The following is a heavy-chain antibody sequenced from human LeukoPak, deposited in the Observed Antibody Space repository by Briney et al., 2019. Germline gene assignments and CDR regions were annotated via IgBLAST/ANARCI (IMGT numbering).Heavy chain of an antibody. CDR3: AKDPAPSRQVAGRVYYYYYYMDV. CDR1: GFTFSSYA. V-gene: IGHV3-30-3*01. J-gene: IGHJ6*03. D-gene: IGHD6-19*01. CDR2: ISYDGSNK. Sequence: GGSLRLSCAASGFTFSSYAMHWVRQAPGKGLEWVAVISYDGSNKYYADSVKGRFTISRDNSKNTLYLQMNSLRAEDTAVYYCAKDPAPSRQVAGRVYYYYYYMDVWGKGTTVTVSS.